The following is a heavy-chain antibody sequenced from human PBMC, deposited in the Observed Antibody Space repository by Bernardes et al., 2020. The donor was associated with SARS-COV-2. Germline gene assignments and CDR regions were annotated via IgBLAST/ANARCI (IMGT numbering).Heavy chain of an antibody. J-gene: IGHJ6*02. CDR2: INSGGGTT. CDR1: GFNFGDHW. CDR3: ARGGGDV. V-gene: IGHV3-74*01. Sequence: GGSLRLSCEASGFNFGDHWMHWVRQAPGKGLVWVARINSGGGTTNYADSVKGRFTISRDNAKNSLYLQMNSLRAEDTAVYYCARGGGDVWGQGTTVTVSS. D-gene: IGHD2-15*01.